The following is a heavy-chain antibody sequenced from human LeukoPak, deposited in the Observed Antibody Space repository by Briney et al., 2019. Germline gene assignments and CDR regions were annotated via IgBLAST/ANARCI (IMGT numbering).Heavy chain of an antibody. Sequence: PGGSLRLSCAASGFTFSSYWMSWVRQAPGKGLEWVANIKQDGSEKYYVDSVKGRFTISRDNAKNSLYLQMNSLRAEDTAVYFCVNHDYGDCYVGGGQGTLVTVSS. CDR1: GFTFSSYW. J-gene: IGHJ4*02. D-gene: IGHD4-17*01. CDR2: IKQDGSEK. V-gene: IGHV3-7*01. CDR3: VNHDYGDCYVG.